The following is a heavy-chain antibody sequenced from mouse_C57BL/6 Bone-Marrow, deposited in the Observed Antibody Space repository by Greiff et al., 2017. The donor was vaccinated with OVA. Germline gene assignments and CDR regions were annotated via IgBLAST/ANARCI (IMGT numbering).Heavy chain of an antibody. CDR3: ARGRLARDY. V-gene: IGHV1-82*01. CDR2: IYPGDGDT. Sequence: VQLQQSGPELVKPGASVKISCKASGYAFSSSWMNWVKQGPGKGLEWIGRIYPGDGDTNYNGKFKGKATLTADKSSSTAYMQLSSLTSEDSAVYLCARGRLARDYWGQGTSVTVSS. CDR1: GYAFSSSW. J-gene: IGHJ4*01.